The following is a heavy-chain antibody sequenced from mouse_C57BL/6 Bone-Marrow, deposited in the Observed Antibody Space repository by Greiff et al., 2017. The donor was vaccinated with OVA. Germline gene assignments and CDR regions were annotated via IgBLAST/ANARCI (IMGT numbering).Heavy chain of an antibody. V-gene: IGHV1-59*01. J-gene: IGHJ3*01. Sequence: VQLQQPGAELVRPGTSVKLSCKASGYTFTSYWMHWVKQRPGQGLEWIGVIDPSDSYTNYNQKFKGKATLTVDTSSSTAYMQLSSLTSEDSAVYFCAIYYGFAYWGQGTLVTVSA. CDR2: IDPSDSYT. D-gene: IGHD1-2*01. CDR3: AIYYGFAY. CDR1: GYTFTSYW.